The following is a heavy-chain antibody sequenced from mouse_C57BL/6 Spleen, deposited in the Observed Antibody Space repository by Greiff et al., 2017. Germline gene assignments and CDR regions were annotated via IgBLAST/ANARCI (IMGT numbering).Heavy chain of an antibody. CDR1: GFTFSSYA. V-gene: IGHV5-4*01. CDR3: ARDNSNSGGFAY. J-gene: IGHJ3*01. D-gene: IGHD2-5*01. Sequence: EVKLMESGGGLVKPGGSLKLSCAASGFTFSSYAMSWVRQTPEKRLEWVATISDGGSYTYYPDNVKGRFTISRDNAKNTLYLQMSHLKSEDTAMYYCARDNSNSGGFAYWGQGTLVTVSA. CDR2: ISDGGSYT.